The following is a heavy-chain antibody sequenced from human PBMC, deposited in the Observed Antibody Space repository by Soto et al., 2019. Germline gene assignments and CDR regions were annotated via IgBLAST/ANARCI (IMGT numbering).Heavy chain of an antibody. J-gene: IGHJ2*01. V-gene: IGHV4-31*03. CDR1: GGSISSGGYY. Sequence: QVQLQESGPGLVKPSQTLSLTCTVSGGSISSGGYYWSWIRQHPGKGLEWIGYIYYSGSTYSIPSLKSRATISXXTXKHXVTLKQSPVTAADTPVYYCARAGYGYGPSYWYFELWGRGTLVTVSS. D-gene: IGHD5-18*01. CDR3: ARAGYGYGPSYWYFEL. CDR2: IYYSGST.